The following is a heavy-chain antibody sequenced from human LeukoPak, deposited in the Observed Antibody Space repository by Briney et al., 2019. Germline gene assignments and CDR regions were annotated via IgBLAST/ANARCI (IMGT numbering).Heavy chain of an antibody. CDR1: GGTFSSYA. D-gene: IGHD3-10*01. CDR2: IIPIFGTA. V-gene: IGHV1-69*01. Sequence: SVKVSCKASGGTFSSYAISWVRQAPGQGLEWMGGIIPIFGTANYAQKFQGRVTITADESTSTAYMELSSLRSEDTAEYYCARGLIPNYYGSGSYYNPFDYWGQGTLVTVSS. J-gene: IGHJ4*02. CDR3: ARGLIPNYYGSGSYYNPFDY.